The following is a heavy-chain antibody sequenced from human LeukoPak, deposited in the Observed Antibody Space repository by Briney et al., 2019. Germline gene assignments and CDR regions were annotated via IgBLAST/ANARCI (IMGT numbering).Heavy chain of an antibody. V-gene: IGHV3-23*01. CDR2: MSAGGGST. J-gene: IGHJ6*02. CDR3: AKDGVDV. CDR1: GFTFTTSA. Sequence: PGGSLRLSCAASGFTFTTSAMSWVPQAPGKGLEWVSTMSAGGGSTYYADSVEGRFTISRDNSKNRLYLQMNSLRAEDTAVYYCAKDGVDVWGQGTTVIVSS.